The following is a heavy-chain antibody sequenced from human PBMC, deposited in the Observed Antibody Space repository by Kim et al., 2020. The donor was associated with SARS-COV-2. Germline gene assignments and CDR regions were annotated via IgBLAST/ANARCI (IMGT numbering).Heavy chain of an antibody. V-gene: IGHV4-39*01. CDR3: VTVVTSSFHF. D-gene: IGHD6-6*01. Sequence: SETLSLTCTVSGDSISTNSGWRWIRPAPGRGLEWFGTLVYSGHVYYNPSLQSRFTIFLDSSKTQLSLKVTSVTAADTAVYYCVTVVTSSFHFWGQGTMVTVAS. J-gene: IGHJ3*01. CDR1: GDSISTNSG. CDR2: LVYSGHV.